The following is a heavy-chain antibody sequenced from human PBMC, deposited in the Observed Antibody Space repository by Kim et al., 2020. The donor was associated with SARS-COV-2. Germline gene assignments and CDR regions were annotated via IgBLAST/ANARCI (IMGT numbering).Heavy chain of an antibody. CDR2: ISGSGGST. J-gene: IGHJ5*02. V-gene: IGHV3-23*01. D-gene: IGHD5-12*01. CDR3: AKDTGGYSGYKRKVPSYNWFDP. Sequence: GGSLRLSCAASGFTFSSYAMSWVRQAPGKGLEWVSAISGSGGSTYCADSVKGRFTISRDNSKNTLYLQMNSLRAEDTAVYYCAKDTGGYSGYKRKVPSYNWFDPWGQGTLVTVSS. CDR1: GFTFSSYA.